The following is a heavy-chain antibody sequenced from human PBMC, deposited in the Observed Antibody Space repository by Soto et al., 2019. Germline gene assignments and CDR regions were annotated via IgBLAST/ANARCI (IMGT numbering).Heavy chain of an antibody. J-gene: IGHJ4*02. Sequence: SETLSLTCTVSGGSTSGDNYWSWIRQPPGKGLEWIGHIYYSGNTDYNPSLKSRLAISIDTSKNQFSLKLSSVTAADTAVYFCAREGGESSDGLYYFDSWGQGSLVTVSS. CDR3: AREGGESSDGLYYFDS. CDR2: IYYSGNT. CDR1: GGSTSGDNY. V-gene: IGHV4-30-4*01. D-gene: IGHD3-16*01.